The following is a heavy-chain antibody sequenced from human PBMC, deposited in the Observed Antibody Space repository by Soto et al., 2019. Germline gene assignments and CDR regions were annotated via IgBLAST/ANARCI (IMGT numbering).Heavy chain of an antibody. CDR3: AKYIYSGSYLEAFDI. Sequence: GSLRLAGAASGXTFSNYSMGWVRQAPGKGLEWVSAIIGSGGSTYYADSVKGRFTIPRDNSKKTLYLQMYSLRAEDTAVYYCAKYIYSGSYLEAFDIWGQGTMGTVSS. D-gene: IGHD1-26*01. CDR2: IIGSGGST. V-gene: IGHV3-23*01. CDR1: GXTFSNYS. J-gene: IGHJ3*02.